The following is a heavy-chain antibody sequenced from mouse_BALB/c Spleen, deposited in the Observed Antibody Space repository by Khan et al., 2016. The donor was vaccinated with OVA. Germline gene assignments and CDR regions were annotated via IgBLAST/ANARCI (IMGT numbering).Heavy chain of an antibody. CDR1: GFNITDYY. V-gene: IGHV14-1*02. CDR3: DSRDEEDAMDC. CDR2: IDPENGTT. D-gene: IGHD1-1*01. J-gene: IGHJ4*01. Sequence: VQLQQSGAELVRPGALVKLSCKASGFNITDYYMYWVKQRPEQGLEWIGWIDPENGTTIYDPKFQGKTSITADTSSNTANLQLSSLTSEDTAVYYYDSRDEEDAMDCWGQGTSVTVSS.